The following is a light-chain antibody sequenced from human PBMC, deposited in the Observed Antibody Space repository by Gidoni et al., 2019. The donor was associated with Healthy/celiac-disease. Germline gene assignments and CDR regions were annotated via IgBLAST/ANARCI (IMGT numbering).Light chain of an antibody. CDR2: SNS. Sequence: QSVLTQPPSASGTPGQTVTIPCSGSNSNIGNNTVTWKYQLPGTAPKLLIYSNSQRPSGVPDRFSGSKSGTSASLAISGLQSEDETDYYCAAWDDSLNGPGVFGGGTKLTVL. CDR1: NSNIGNNT. J-gene: IGLJ3*02. CDR3: AAWDDSLNGPGV. V-gene: IGLV1-44*01.